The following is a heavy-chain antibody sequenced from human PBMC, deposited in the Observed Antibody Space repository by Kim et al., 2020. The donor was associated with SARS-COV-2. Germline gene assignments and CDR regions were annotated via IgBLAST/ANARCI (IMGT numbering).Heavy chain of an antibody. J-gene: IGHJ3*02. CDR1: GFTFDDYA. CDR2: ISGDGGST. Sequence: GGSLRLSCAASGFTFDDYAMHWVRQAPGKGLEWVSLISGDGGSTYYADSVKGRFTISRDNSKNSLYLQMNSLRAEDTALYYCAKDIGYSSSEPLDAFDIWGQGTMVTVSS. CDR3: AKDIGYSSSEPLDAFDI. D-gene: IGHD6-6*01. V-gene: IGHV3-43*02.